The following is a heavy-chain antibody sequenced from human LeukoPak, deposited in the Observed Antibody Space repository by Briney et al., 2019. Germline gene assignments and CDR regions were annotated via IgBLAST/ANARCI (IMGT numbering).Heavy chain of an antibody. Sequence: PSETLSLTCTVSGGSISSSSYHWGWIRQPPGKGLEWIGSIYYSGSTYYNPSLKSRVTISVDTSKNQFSLKLSSVTAADTAVYYCARGSEEWLVPGWFDPWGQGTLVTVSS. V-gene: IGHV4-39*07. CDR3: ARGSEEWLVPGWFDP. CDR1: GGSISSSSYH. CDR2: IYYSGST. D-gene: IGHD6-19*01. J-gene: IGHJ5*02.